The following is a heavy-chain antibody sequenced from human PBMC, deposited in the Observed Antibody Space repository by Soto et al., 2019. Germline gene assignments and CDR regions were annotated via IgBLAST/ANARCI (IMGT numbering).Heavy chain of an antibody. CDR1: GDSISSDTYY. J-gene: IGHJ4*02. V-gene: IGHV4-31*03. CDR3: AREYCRGGRCYQTDY. Sequence: QVQLQESGPGLVRPSQTLSLTCTVSGDSISSDTYYWSWIRQHPGEGLEWIGYITYRGNTYYNPTLKSRVAMSVDTSKNQFSLTLSSVTAADTAVYYCAREYCRGGRCYQTDYWGQGTLVTVSS. CDR2: ITYRGNT. D-gene: IGHD2-15*01.